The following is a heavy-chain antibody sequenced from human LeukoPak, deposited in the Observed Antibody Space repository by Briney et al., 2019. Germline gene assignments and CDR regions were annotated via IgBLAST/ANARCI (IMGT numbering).Heavy chain of an antibody. CDR3: ARGNYDTLYYFDY. CDR2: IYYSGST. CDR1: DGSISSYY. Sequence: SETLSLTCTVSDGSISSYYWSWIRQPPGKGLEWIGYIYYSGSTNYNPSLKSRVTISVDTSKNQFSLKLSSVTAADTAVYYCARGNYDTLYYFDYWGQGTLVTVSS. J-gene: IGHJ4*02. V-gene: IGHV4-59*01. D-gene: IGHD3-22*01.